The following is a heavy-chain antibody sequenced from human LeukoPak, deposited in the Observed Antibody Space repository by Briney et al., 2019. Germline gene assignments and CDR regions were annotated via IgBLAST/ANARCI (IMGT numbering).Heavy chain of an antibody. CDR2: IYSGGST. CDR3: ARDHNYAFDD. CDR1: GFTVSSNY. D-gene: IGHD1-1*01. V-gene: IGHV3-53*01. J-gene: IGHJ4*02. Sequence: QPGGSLRLSCAASGFTVSSNYMSWVRQAPGKGLEWVSVIYSGGSTYYADSVKGRFTISRGNSKNTLYLHMNSLRAEDTAVYYCARDHNYAFDDWGQGTLVSVAS.